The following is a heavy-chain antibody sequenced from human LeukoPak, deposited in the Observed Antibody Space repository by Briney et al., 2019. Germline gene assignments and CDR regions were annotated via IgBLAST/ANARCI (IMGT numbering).Heavy chain of an antibody. V-gene: IGHV3-30*18. D-gene: IGHD3-10*01. CDR1: GFTFSSYA. J-gene: IGHJ4*02. CDR2: ISYDGSNK. CDR3: AKDPADGSSPGDY. Sequence: GGSLRLSCAASGFTFSSYAMSWVRQAPGKGLEWVAVISYDGSNKYYADSVKGRFTISRDNSKNTLYLQMNSLRAEDTAVYYCAKDPADGSSPGDYWGQGTLVTVSS.